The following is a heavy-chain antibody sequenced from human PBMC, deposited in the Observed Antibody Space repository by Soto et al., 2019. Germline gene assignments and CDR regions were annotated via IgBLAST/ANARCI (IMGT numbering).Heavy chain of an antibody. D-gene: IGHD6-13*01. Sequence: EVQLLESGGGLVQRGGSLRLSCARSGFTFRTYAMTWVRQAPGKGLEGVSTITSSGDTTYYADSVKGRFTMSRDNSKNTLYLQMNRLRAEDTALYYCAKVARSGWSYFFDCWGQGTLVTVSS. CDR1: GFTFRTYA. V-gene: IGHV3-23*01. CDR2: ITSSGDTT. CDR3: AKVARSGWSYFFDC. J-gene: IGHJ4*02.